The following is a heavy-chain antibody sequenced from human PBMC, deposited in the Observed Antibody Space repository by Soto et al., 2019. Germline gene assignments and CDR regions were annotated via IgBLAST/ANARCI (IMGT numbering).Heavy chain of an antibody. D-gene: IGHD6-6*01. CDR1: GGTFSSYA. V-gene: IGHV1-69*13. CDR2: IIPILGTA. J-gene: IGHJ6*02. CDR3: ARLGSAARREEYYYYGMDV. Sequence: ASVKVSCKASGGTFSSYAISLVRQAPGQGLDWMGGIIPILGTANYAQKFQGRVTITADESTSTAYMELSSLRSEDTAVYYCARLGSAARREEYYYYGMDVWGQGTTVTVSS.